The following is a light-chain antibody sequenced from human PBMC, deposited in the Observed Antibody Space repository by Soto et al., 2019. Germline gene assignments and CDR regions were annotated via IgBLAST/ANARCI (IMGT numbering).Light chain of an antibody. J-gene: IGKJ4*01. CDR3: QKYNSAPRT. CDR1: QGISTY. Sequence: DVQMTQAPSSLSASVGDRVTITCRASQGISTYLACYQQKPGKVPKLLIYAASILQSGVPSRFSGSGSGTDFTLTISSLQPEDVATYYCQKYNSAPRTFGGGNKVEIK. CDR2: AAS. V-gene: IGKV1-27*01.